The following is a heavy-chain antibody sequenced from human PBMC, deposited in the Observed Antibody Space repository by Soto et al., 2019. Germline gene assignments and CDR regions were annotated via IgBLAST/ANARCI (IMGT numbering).Heavy chain of an antibody. D-gene: IGHD3-22*01. CDR1: GFTFSSYA. V-gene: IGHV3-30-3*01. J-gene: IGHJ4*02. CDR3: ARAPYYYDSSGYYFY. Sequence: GGSLRLSCAASGFTFSSYAMHWVRQAPGKGLEWVAVISYDGSNKYYADSVKGRFTISRDNSKNTLYLQMNSLRAEDTAVYYCARAPYYYDSSGYYFYWGQGTLVTV. CDR2: ISYDGSNK.